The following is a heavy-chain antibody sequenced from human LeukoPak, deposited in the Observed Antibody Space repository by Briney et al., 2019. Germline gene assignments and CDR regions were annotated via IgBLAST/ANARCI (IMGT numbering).Heavy chain of an antibody. Sequence: ASVKVSCKASGYTFTSYYMHWVRQAPGQGLEWMGIINPSGGSTSYAQKFQGRVTMTRDMSTSTAYMELRRLRYEDTAVYYCARERGQYCSGGNCYYYYDMDVWGKGTTVSIS. CDR3: ARERGQYCSGGNCYYYYDMDV. CDR2: INPSGGST. J-gene: IGHJ6*03. V-gene: IGHV1-46*01. CDR1: GYTFTSYY. D-gene: IGHD2-15*01.